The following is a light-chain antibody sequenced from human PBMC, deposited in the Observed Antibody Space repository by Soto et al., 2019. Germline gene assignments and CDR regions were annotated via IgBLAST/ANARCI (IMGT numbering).Light chain of an antibody. V-gene: IGKV3-11*01. CDR2: DAS. J-gene: IGKJ4*01. CDR1: QSLSGS. Sequence: EILLHHPPATLSLSPGERAPLSCGASQSLSGSLAWYQHRPGRAPRLLIYDASNRATGIPDRFSGRGSGTDFTLTISSLEPEDFAVYYCQQRASWPLTFGGGTALE. CDR3: QQRASWPLT.